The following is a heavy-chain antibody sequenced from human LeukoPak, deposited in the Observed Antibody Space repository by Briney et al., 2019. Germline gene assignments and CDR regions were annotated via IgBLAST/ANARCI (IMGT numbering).Heavy chain of an antibody. CDR1: GFTFSSYA. J-gene: IGHJ4*02. Sequence: PGGSLRLSCAASGFTFSSYAMSWVRQAPGKGLEWVSAISSSGGSTYYADSVKGRFTISRDNSKNTLYLQMNSLRAEDTAVYYCAKMRGYCSGGSCYGVAFCDYWGQGTLVTVSS. V-gene: IGHV3-23*01. CDR2: ISSSGGST. CDR3: AKMRGYCSGGSCYGVAFCDY. D-gene: IGHD2-15*01.